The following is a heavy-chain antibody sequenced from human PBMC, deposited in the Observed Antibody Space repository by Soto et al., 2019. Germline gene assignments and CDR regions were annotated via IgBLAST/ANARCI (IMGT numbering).Heavy chain of an antibody. CDR2: INPIGGTT. J-gene: IGHJ4*02. D-gene: IGHD6-13*01. V-gene: IGHV1-46*01. CDR3: ARAASALL. CDR1: VYTFMNYH. Sequence: ASVKVSCKASVYTFMNYHMHWVRQAPGRGLEWLGKINPIGGTTTYAQKFQGRVTMTRDTSTSTVYMELSSLRSEDTAVYYCARAASALLWGPGTQVTVSS.